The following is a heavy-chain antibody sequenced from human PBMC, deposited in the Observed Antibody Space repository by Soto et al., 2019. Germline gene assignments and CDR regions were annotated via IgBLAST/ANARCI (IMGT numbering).Heavy chain of an antibody. Sequence: EVQLVESGGGLVQPGGSLRLSCAASGFTFSSYEMNWVRQAPGKGLEWVSYISSSGSTIYYADSLKGRFTISRDNAKNSLYLQMNSLRAEDTAVYYCARDRSVATISGDNWNDVEWFDPWGQGTLVTVSS. CDR2: ISSSGSTI. CDR1: GFTFSSYE. D-gene: IGHD1-20*01. J-gene: IGHJ5*02. CDR3: ARDRSVATISGDNWNDVEWFDP. V-gene: IGHV3-48*03.